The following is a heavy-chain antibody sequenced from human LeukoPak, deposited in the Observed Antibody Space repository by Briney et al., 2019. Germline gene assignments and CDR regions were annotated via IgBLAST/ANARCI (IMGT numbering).Heavy chain of an antibody. V-gene: IGHV4-39*01. Sequence: SETLSLTCTVSGGSIRSGSYYWGWIRQPPGKGLEWIGSIYYSGITHYKPSLKSRVTISADTSKNQFSLKLSSVTAADTAVYYCARRGDPWGQGTLVTVSS. D-gene: IGHD3-16*01. J-gene: IGHJ5*02. CDR3: ARRGDP. CDR1: GGSIRSGSYY. CDR2: IYYSGIT.